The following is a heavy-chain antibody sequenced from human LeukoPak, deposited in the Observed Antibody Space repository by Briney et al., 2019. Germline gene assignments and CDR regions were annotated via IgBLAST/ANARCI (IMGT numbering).Heavy chain of an antibody. Sequence: PSETLSLTCTVSGGSISSYYWSWIRQPPGKGLEWIGYIYYSGSTNYNPSLKSRVTISVDTSKNQFSLKLSSVTAADTAVYYCARGVGMATIGWYWFDPWGQGTLVTVSS. CDR3: ARGVGMATIGWYWFDP. V-gene: IGHV4-59*01. J-gene: IGHJ5*02. CDR1: GGSISSYY. D-gene: IGHD5-24*01. CDR2: IYYSGST.